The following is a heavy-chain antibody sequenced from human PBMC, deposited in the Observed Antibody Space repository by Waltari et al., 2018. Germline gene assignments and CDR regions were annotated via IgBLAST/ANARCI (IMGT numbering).Heavy chain of an antibody. CDR1: GFTFSSYS. V-gene: IGHV3-21*01. CDR3: ARDHPYYDFWSGKGSLFDY. CDR2: ISSSSSYI. D-gene: IGHD3-3*01. Sequence: EVQLVESGGGLVKPGGSLRLSCAASGFTFSSYSMHWVRQAPGKGLEWVSSISSSSSYIYYADSVKGRFTISRDNAKNSLYLQMNSLRAEDTAVYYCARDHPYYDFWSGKGSLFDYWGQGTLVTVSS. J-gene: IGHJ4*02.